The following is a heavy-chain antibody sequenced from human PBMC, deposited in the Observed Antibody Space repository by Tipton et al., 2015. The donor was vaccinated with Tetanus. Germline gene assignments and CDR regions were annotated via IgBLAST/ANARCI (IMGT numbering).Heavy chain of an antibody. CDR2: INHSGST. J-gene: IGHJ2*01. CDR3: ARPHYQYWYFDL. V-gene: IGHV4-34*01. CDR1: GGSFSGYY. D-gene: IGHD2-2*01. Sequence: TLSLTCAVYGGSFSGYYWSWIRQPPGKGLEWIGEINHSGSTNYNPSLKSRATISVDTSKNQFSLKLSSVTAADTAVYYCARPHYQYWYFDLWGRGTLVTVSS.